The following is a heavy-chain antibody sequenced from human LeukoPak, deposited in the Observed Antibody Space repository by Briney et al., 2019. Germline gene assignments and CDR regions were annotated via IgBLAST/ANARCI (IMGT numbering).Heavy chain of an antibody. CDR1: GGSFRGYY. Sequence: PSETLSLTCAVYGGSFRGYYWSWIRQPPGKGLEWVGEINRSGSSNYNPSRKSRVTISVDTSKNQFSLKLSSVPAADTAVYYCARDGRIAVAGTKKFDYWGQGPLVTVSS. J-gene: IGHJ4*02. CDR3: ARDGRIAVAGTKKFDY. CDR2: INRSGSS. V-gene: IGHV4-34*01. D-gene: IGHD6-19*01.